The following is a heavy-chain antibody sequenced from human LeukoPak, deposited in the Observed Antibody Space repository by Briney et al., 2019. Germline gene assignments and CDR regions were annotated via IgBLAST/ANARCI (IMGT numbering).Heavy chain of an antibody. CDR3: AKDYARGGCSLAHCNPIDS. V-gene: IGHV3-23*01. CDR1: GFTFSTFA. Sequence: GGSLRLFCAASGFTFSTFAMTWVRQAPGKGLEWVSTFSPDGIHYADSVKGRFAISRDDSMSTLFLQMNSLRAEDTAIYYCAKDYARGGCSLAHCNPIDSWGQGTLVTVSS. J-gene: IGHJ4*02. D-gene: IGHD2-15*01. CDR2: FSPDGI.